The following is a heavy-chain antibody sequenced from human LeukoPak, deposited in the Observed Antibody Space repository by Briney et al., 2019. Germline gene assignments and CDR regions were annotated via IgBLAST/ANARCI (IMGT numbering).Heavy chain of an antibody. Sequence: SETLSLTCTVSGVSISSGGYYWSWIRQHPGKGLEWIGYIYYSGSTYYNPSLKSRVTISVDTSKNQFSLKLSSVTAADTAVYYCARDRDDSKYGMDVWGQGTTVTVSS. V-gene: IGHV4-31*03. CDR3: ARDRDDSKYGMDV. D-gene: IGHD3-22*01. J-gene: IGHJ6*02. CDR1: GVSISSGGYY. CDR2: IYYSGST.